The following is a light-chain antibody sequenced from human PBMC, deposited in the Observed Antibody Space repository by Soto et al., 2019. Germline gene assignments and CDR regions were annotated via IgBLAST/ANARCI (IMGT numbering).Light chain of an antibody. Sequence: IQMTQSPSSLSAPVGDRVTITCRASHGITNYLAWYQQKPGEVPKLLINAASTLQSGVPSRFSGSGYGTDFTLTISSLQPEDVATYYCQNYKSASTFGQGTKVEIK. CDR1: HGITNY. J-gene: IGKJ1*01. V-gene: IGKV1-27*01. CDR2: AAS. CDR3: QNYKSAST.